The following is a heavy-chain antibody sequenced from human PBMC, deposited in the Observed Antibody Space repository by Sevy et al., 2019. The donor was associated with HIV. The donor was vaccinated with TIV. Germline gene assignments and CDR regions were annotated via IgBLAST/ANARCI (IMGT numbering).Heavy chain of an antibody. CDR3: ARSRVIIGTFDY. Sequence: SETLSLTCTVSGGSISGYYWSWIRQPPGKGLEWIGYISYSGSTNYNPSLKSRVTISVDTSKNEFSLKLSSVTAADTAVYYCARSRVIIGTFDYWGQGTLVTVSS. CDR1: GGSISGYY. J-gene: IGHJ4*02. V-gene: IGHV4-59*01. D-gene: IGHD1-1*01. CDR2: ISYSGST.